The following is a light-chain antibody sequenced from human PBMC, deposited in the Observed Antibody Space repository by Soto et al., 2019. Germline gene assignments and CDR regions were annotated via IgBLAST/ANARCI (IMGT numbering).Light chain of an antibody. V-gene: IGKV1-5*03. CDR3: QQYSRYSA. CDR2: QAS. Sequence: DIQMTQSPFTLSASVGDRVTITCRASQSINIYLAWYRQKPGKAPELLIYQASILEPGVPSRFSGRGSGTEFTLTISSLQPDDFATYYCQQYSRYSAFGQGTKVDIK. CDR1: QSINIY. J-gene: IGKJ2*01.